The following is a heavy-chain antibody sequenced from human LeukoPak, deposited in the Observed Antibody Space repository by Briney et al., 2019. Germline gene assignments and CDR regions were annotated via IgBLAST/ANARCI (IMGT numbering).Heavy chain of an antibody. Sequence: GGSLRLSRAASGFTFSSYGMHWVRQAPCKGLEWVAFIRYDGSNKYYADSVKGRFTISRDNSKNTLYLQMNSLRAEDTAVYYCAKPSDIVVVPAAIDYWGQGTLVTVSS. CDR1: GFTFSSYG. CDR2: IRYDGSNK. CDR3: AKPSDIVVVPAAIDY. D-gene: IGHD2-2*01. J-gene: IGHJ4*02. V-gene: IGHV3-30*02.